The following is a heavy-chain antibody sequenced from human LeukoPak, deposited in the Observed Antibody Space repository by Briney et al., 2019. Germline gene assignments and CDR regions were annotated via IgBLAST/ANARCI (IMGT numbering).Heavy chain of an antibody. D-gene: IGHD3-22*01. CDR1: GGSFSGYY. CDR2: INHSGST. CDR3: ARHRPYYYDSSGYIDY. V-gene: IGHV4-34*01. J-gene: IGHJ4*02. Sequence: PSETLSLTCAVYGGSFSGYYWSWIRQPPGKGLEWIGEINHSGSTNYNPSLKSRVTISVDTSKNQFSLKLSSVTAADTAVYYCARHRPYYYDSSGYIDYWGQGTLVTVSS.